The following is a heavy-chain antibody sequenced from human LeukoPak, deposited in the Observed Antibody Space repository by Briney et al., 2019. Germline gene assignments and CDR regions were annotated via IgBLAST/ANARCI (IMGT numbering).Heavy chain of an antibody. J-gene: IGHJ4*02. CDR3: AVSRFGELFTPFDY. Sequence: GGSLRLSCAVSGFTFSSYGMSWVRQAPGKGLEWVSAISGSGGSTYYADSVKGRFTISRDNSKNTLYLQMNSLRAEDTAVYYCAVSRFGELFTPFDYWGQGTLVTVSS. V-gene: IGHV3-23*01. CDR1: GFTFSSYG. D-gene: IGHD3-10*01. CDR2: ISGSGGST.